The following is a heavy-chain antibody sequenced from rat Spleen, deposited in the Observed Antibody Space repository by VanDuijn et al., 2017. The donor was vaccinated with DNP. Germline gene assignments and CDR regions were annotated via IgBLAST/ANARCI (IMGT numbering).Heavy chain of an antibody. J-gene: IGHJ2*01. CDR3: ARDPAWCAMDA. CDR2: ITSSGGST. Sequence: EVQLVESGGDLVQPGRSLKLSCVASGFTFNKYWMTWIRQVPGKGLEWVAAITSSGGSTYYPDSVKGRFTISRDNAKNTLYLQMNSLRSEDTATYYCARDPAWCAMDAWGQGVMVTVSS. CDR1: GFTFNKYW. D-gene: IGHD1-3*01. V-gene: IGHV5-31*01.